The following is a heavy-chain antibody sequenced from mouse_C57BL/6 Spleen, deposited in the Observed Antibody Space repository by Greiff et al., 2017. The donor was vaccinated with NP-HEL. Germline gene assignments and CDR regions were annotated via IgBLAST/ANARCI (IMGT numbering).Heavy chain of an antibody. D-gene: IGHD2-4*01. J-gene: IGHJ4*01. CDR3: ARNDYERGDYAMDY. Sequence: QVQLQQPGAELVRPGSSVKLSCKASGYTFTSYWMDWVKQRPGQGLEWIGNIYPSDSETHYNQKFKDKATLTVDKSSSTAYMQLSSLTSEDSAVYYCARNDYERGDYAMDYWGQGTSVTVSS. CDR1: GYTFTSYW. CDR2: IYPSDSET. V-gene: IGHV1-61*01.